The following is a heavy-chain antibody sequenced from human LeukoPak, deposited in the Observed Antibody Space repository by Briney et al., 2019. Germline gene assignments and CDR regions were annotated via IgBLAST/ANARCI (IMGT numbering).Heavy chain of an antibody. CDR2: INHSGST. CDR1: GGSSSGYY. D-gene: IGHD2-15*01. V-gene: IGHV4-34*01. J-gene: IGHJ5*02. CDR3: ARGFRGSWNNWFDP. Sequence: SETLSLTCAVYGGSSSGYYGSWIRQPPGKGLEWIGEINHSGSTNYNPSLKSRVTISVDTSKNQFSLKLSSVTAADTAVYYCARGFRGSWNNWFDPWGQGTLVTVSS.